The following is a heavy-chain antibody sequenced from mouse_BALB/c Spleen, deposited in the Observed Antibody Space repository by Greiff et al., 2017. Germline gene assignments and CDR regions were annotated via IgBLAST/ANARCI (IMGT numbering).Heavy chain of an antibody. CDR2: ISSGGGST. D-gene: IGHD1-1*01. V-gene: IGHV5-12-1*01. Sequence: DVHLVESGGGLVKPGGSLKLSCAASGFAFSSYDMSWVRQTPEKRLEWVAYISSGGGSTYYPDTVKGRFTISRDNAKNTLYLQMSSLKSEDTAMYYCARHGSSYWYAMDYWGQGTSVTVSS. CDR3: ARHGSSYWYAMDY. CDR1: GFAFSSYD. J-gene: IGHJ4*01.